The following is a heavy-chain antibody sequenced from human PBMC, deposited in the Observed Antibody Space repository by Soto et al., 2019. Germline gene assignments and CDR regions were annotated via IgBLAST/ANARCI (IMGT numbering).Heavy chain of an antibody. CDR2: IYYSGST. J-gene: IGHJ6*02. CDR1: VGSINSGDYF. Sequence: QVALQESGPGLVKPSQTLSLTCTVSVGSINSGDYFWSWIRQPPGKGLGWIGYIYYSGSTDYNPSLKSRVTISVDTSKNQFSLRLTSVTAADTAVYYCAARGYDDSGYYYAGRGVDVWGRGTTVTVS. D-gene: IGHD3-22*01. V-gene: IGHV4-30-4*01. CDR3: AARGYDDSGYYYAGRGVDV.